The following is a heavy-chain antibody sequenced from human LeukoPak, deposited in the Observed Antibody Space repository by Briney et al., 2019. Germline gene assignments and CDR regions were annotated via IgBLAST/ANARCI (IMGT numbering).Heavy chain of an antibody. CDR2: IRNRVYGGST. CDR3: TRDRRAQSSGWYVPDFDC. Sequence: PGGSLRLSCTTSGFTFGDYAMSWFRQAPGKGLEWVAFIRNRVYGGSTEYAASVKGRFTISRDDSKSIAYLQMNSLKIEDTAIYYCTRDRRAQSSGWYVPDFDCWGRGTLVTVSS. CDR1: GFTFGDYA. J-gene: IGHJ4*02. D-gene: IGHD6-19*01. V-gene: IGHV3-49*03.